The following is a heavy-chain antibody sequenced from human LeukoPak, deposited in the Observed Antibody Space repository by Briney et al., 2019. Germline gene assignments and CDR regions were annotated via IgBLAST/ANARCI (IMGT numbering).Heavy chain of an antibody. Sequence: GESLKISCKGSGYIFTNYWIGWVRQMPGKGLEWMGMIYPGDSDTIYSPSFQGQVTISADKSITTAHLQWSSLKASDTAMYYCARHGSTGLVEGSVGNWFDPWGQGTLVTVSS. CDR2: IYPGDSDT. CDR1: GYIFTNYW. D-gene: IGHD2-2*01. J-gene: IGHJ5*02. V-gene: IGHV5-51*01. CDR3: ARHGSTGLVEGSVGNWFDP.